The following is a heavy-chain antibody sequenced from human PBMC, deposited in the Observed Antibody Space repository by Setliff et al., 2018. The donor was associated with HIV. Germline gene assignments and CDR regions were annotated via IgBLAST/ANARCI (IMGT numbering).Heavy chain of an antibody. CDR2: LYHSGSP. V-gene: IGHV4-38-2*01. J-gene: IGHJ6*02. Sequence: PSETLSLTCPVSGYSISSGYYWSWIRQPPGKGLEWIGTLYHSGSPIYNSSLKSRVTISGDPSNNQLSLSLSSVTAADTAVYYCARPVSKYFYGMDVWGLGTTVTVSS. CDR1: GYSISSGYY. CDR3: ARPVSKYFYGMDV.